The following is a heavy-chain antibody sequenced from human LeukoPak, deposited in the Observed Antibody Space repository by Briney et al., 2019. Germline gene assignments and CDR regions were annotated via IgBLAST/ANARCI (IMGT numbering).Heavy chain of an antibody. D-gene: IGHD3-22*01. CDR2: INPNSGGT. CDR3: ARADLSYYDSSGYYH. Sequence: ASVKVSCKASGYTFTGYYMHWVRQAPGQGLKWMGRINPNSGGTNYAQKFQGRVTMTRDTSISTAYMELSRLRSDDTAVYYCARADLSYYDSSGYYHWGQGTLVTVSS. CDR1: GYTFTGYY. V-gene: IGHV1-2*06. J-gene: IGHJ4*02.